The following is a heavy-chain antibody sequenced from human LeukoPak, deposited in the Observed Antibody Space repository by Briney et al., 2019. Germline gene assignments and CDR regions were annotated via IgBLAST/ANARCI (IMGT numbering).Heavy chain of an antibody. D-gene: IGHD4-17*01. J-gene: IGHJ4*02. Sequence: ASVKVSCKASGYTFTSYGISWVRQAPGQGLEWMGWISAYNGNTNYAQKLQGRVTMTTDTSTSTAYMELRSLRSDDTAVYYCAGDQDYGDSLDYWGQGTLVTVSS. CDR2: ISAYNGNT. CDR3: AGDQDYGDSLDY. V-gene: IGHV1-18*01. CDR1: GYTFTSYG.